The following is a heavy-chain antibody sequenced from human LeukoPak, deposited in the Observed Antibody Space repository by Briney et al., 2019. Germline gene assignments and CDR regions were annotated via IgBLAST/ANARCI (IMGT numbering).Heavy chain of an antibody. CDR1: GYTFTSYP. D-gene: IGHD1-26*01. Sequence: GASVKVSCKASGYTFTSYPMHWVRQAPGQRPEWMGWINAGNGNTKYSQKFQGRVTITRDTSATTAYMELSSLRSEDTAVYYCARGQGEVGATTNLDYWGQGTLATVSS. V-gene: IGHV1-3*01. CDR2: INAGNGNT. CDR3: ARGQGEVGATTNLDY. J-gene: IGHJ4*02.